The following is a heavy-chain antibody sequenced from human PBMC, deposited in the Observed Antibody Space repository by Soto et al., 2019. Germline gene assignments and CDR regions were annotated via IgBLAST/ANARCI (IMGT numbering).Heavy chain of an antibody. V-gene: IGHV4-34*12. J-gene: IGHJ5*02. CDR1: GGSFSGYY. D-gene: IGHD4-17*01. CDR3: ARVNPGLRWSHDR. CDR2: IFYNGGP. Sequence: PSETLSLTCAVYGGSFSGYYWSWIRQPPGKGLEWIGYIFYNGGPDYNPSLKSRVTMSVDTSKNQFSLKLNSVSAADTAVYYCARVNPGLRWSHDRWGQGTLVTVSS.